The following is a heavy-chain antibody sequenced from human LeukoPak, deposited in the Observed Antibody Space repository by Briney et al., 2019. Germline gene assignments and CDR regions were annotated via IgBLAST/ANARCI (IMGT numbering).Heavy chain of an antibody. D-gene: IGHD1-26*01. CDR1: GGTFSSYA. CDR2: IIPILGIA. CDR3: ARESFGSGPEAIHY. V-gene: IGHV1-69*04. J-gene: IGHJ4*02. Sequence: SVKVSCKASGGTFSSYAISWVRQAPGQGLEWMGRIIPILGIANYAQKFQGRVTITADKSTGTAYMELSSLRSEDTAVYYCARESFGSGPEAIHYWGQGTLVAVSS.